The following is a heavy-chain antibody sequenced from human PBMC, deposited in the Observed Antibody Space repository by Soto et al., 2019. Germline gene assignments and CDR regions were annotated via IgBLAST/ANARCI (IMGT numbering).Heavy chain of an antibody. CDR3: AHSLIQLRPWLWFDP. CDR1: GFSLSTSGVG. J-gene: IGHJ5*02. D-gene: IGHD5-18*01. V-gene: IGHV2-5*02. Sequence: QITLKESGPTLVKPTQTLTLTCTFSGFSLSTSGVGVGWIRQPPGKALEWLALIYWDDDKRYSPSLKSRLTIPKDTSKNQVVLTMTNMDPVDTATYYCAHSLIQLRPWLWFDPWGQGTLVTVSS. CDR2: IYWDDDK.